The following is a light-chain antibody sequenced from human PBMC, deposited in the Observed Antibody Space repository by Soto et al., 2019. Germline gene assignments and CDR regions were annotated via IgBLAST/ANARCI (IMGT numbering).Light chain of an antibody. CDR2: GAS. CDR3: QQYGSSSWT. Sequence: EIVLTHSPGTLSLSPGERATLSCRASQSVSSSYLAWYQQKNGQAPRLLIYGASSRATGIPDRFSGSGSGTDFTLTISRLEPEDFAVYYCQQYGSSSWTFGQGTKVDIK. J-gene: IGKJ1*01. CDR1: QSVSSSY. V-gene: IGKV3-20*01.